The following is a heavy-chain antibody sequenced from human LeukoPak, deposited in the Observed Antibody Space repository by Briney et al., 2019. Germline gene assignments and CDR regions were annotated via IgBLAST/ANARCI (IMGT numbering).Heavy chain of an antibody. J-gene: IGHJ5*02. CDR3: AREEGCSSTSCYEGDWFDP. Sequence: GGSLRLSCVASGFTFSSYWMSWVRQAPGKGLEWVANIKQDGSEKDYVDSVKGRFTISRDNAKNSLYLQMNSLRAEDTAVYYCAREEGCSSTSCYEGDWFDPWGQGTLVTVSS. CDR1: GFTFSSYW. CDR2: IKQDGSEK. D-gene: IGHD2-2*01. V-gene: IGHV3-7*01.